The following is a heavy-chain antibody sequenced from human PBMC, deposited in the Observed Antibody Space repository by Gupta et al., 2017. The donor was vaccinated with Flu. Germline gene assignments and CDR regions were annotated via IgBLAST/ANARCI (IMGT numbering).Heavy chain of an antibody. CDR2: IWYDGSNK. Sequence: QVQLVESGGGVVQPGRSLRLSCAASGFPFSSYGMHWVRQAPGKGLEWVAVIWYDGSNKYYADSVKGRFTISRDNSKNTLYLQMNSLRAEDTAVYYCARDMYYYDSSGYPNWYFDLWGRGTLVTVSS. D-gene: IGHD3-22*01. V-gene: IGHV3-33*01. CDR1: GFPFSSYG. CDR3: ARDMYYYDSSGYPNWYFDL. J-gene: IGHJ2*01.